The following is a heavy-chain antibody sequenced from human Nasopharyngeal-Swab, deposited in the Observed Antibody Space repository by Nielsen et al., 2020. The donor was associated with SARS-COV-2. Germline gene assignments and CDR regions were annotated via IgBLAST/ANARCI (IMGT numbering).Heavy chain of an antibody. CDR3: VKDLRGRYGFES. D-gene: IGHD3-16*01. V-gene: IGHV3-15*07. J-gene: IGHJ3*02. Sequence: GGSLRLSCAVPGFTFSNVWMNWVRQAPGKGLEWVGRIKSRTDGGTTDYAAPVKGRFTISRDDSKNTLYLQMSSLRPEDTAVYWCVKDLRGRYGFESWGQGTMVTVSS. CDR1: GFTFSNVW. CDR2: IKSRTDGGTT.